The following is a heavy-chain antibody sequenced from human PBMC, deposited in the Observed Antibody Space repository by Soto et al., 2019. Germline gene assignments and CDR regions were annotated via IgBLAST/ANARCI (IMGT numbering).Heavy chain of an antibody. J-gene: IGHJ6*02. D-gene: IGHD2-2*01. CDR2: IWYDGSNK. CDR1: GFTFSSYG. CDR3: ARERRQRGYCSSTSCSYYYYGMDV. V-gene: IGHV3-33*01. Sequence: QVQLVESGGGVVQPGRSLRLSCAASGFTFSSYGMHWVRQAPGKGLEWVAVIWYDGSNKYYADSVKGRFTISRDNSKNTLYLQMNSLRAEDTAVYYCARERRQRGYCSSTSCSYYYYGMDVWGQGTTVTVSS.